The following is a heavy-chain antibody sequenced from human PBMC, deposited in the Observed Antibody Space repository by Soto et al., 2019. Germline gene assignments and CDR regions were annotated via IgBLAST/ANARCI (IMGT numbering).Heavy chain of an antibody. CDR3: AANHRGGYPFDY. CDR1: GFTFTSSA. D-gene: IGHD2-15*01. J-gene: IGHJ4*02. Sequence: ASVKVSCKASGFTFTSSAMQWVRQARGQRLEWIGWIVVGSGNTNYAQKFQERVTITRDMSTSTAYMELSSLRSEDTAGYYCAANHRGGYPFDYWGQGTLVTVSS. CDR2: IVVGSGNT. V-gene: IGHV1-58*02.